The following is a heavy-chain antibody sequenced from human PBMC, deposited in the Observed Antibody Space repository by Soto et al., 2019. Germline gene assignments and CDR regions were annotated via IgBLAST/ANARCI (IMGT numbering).Heavy chain of an antibody. V-gene: IGHV1-2*02. D-gene: IGHD2-21*02. CDR3: ARPAYCGGGCYYYFDN. CDR2: INANSGST. Sequence: GASVKVSCKTSRYTFTDYYMHWLRQAPGQGLEWLGWINANSGSTVYAQKFQGRVTMTRDTSISTAYMELSGLTSDDTAVYYCARPAYCGGGCYYYFDNWGQGTLVTVSS. CDR1: RYTFTDYY. J-gene: IGHJ4*02.